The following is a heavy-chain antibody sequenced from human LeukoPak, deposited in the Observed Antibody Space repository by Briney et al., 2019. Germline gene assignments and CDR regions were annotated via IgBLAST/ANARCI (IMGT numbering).Heavy chain of an antibody. J-gene: IGHJ4*02. CDR2: IKQDGSEK. CDR3: ARGGYSYGY. V-gene: IGHV3-7*01. Sequence: GGSLRLSCAASGFTLSSYWMSWVRQAPGKGLEWVANIKQDGSEKYYVDSVKGRFTISRDNAKNSLYLQMNSLRAEDTAVYYCARGGYSYGYWGQGTLVTVSS. D-gene: IGHD5-18*01. CDR1: GFTLSSYW.